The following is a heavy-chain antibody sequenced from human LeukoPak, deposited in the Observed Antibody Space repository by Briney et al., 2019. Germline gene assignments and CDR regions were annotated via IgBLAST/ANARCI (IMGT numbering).Heavy chain of an antibody. CDR3: ARDLAGFGLFAVVAAGFGDAFDI. CDR1: GYTFTSYA. D-gene: IGHD2-15*01. CDR2: INTNTGNP. J-gene: IGHJ3*02. V-gene: IGHV7-4-1*02. Sequence: ASVKVSCKAPGYTFTSYAMNWVRQAPGQGLEWMGWINTNTGNPTYAQGFTGRFVFSLDTSVSTAYLQISSLKAEDTAVYYCARDLAGFGLFAVVAAGFGDAFDIWGQGTMVTVSS.